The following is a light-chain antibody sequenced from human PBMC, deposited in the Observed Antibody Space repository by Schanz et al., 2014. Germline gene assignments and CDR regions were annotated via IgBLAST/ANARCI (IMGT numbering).Light chain of an antibody. CDR1: RSVNSN. CDR3: QQYGSSPWVT. V-gene: IGKV3-20*01. J-gene: IGKJ5*01. Sequence: EIVLTQSPATLPVSPGERATLSCRASRSVNSNLAWYQQKPGQPPRLLLYGASARATGIPARFRGSGSGTDFTLTISRLEPEDFAVYYCQQYGSSPWVTFGQGTRLEIK. CDR2: GAS.